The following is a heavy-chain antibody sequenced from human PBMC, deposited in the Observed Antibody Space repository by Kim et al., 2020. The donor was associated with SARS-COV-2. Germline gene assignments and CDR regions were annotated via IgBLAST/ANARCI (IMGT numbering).Heavy chain of an antibody. V-gene: IGHV4-31*03. D-gene: IGHD4-17*01. CDR2: MYYSGST. J-gene: IGHJ5*02. Sequence: PSETPSLTCTVSGGSISSGGYYWSWIRQHPGKGLEWIGYMYYSGSTYYNPSLKSRVTISVDTSKNQFSLKLTSVTAADTAVYYCARDVRDDYGDYSSLMAGFDPWGQGTLVTVSS. CDR1: GGSISSGGYY. CDR3: ARDVRDDYGDYSSLMAGFDP.